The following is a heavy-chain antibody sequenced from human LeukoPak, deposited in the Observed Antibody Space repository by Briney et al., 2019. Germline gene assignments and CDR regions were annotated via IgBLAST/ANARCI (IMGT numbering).Heavy chain of an antibody. D-gene: IGHD1-26*01. CDR2: IRSKANSYAT. CDR3: TRRASQIASGSYYY. J-gene: IGHJ4*02. V-gene: IGHV3-73*01. CDR1: GFTFSGSA. Sequence: GGSLRLSCAASGFTFSGSAMHWVRQASGKGLEWVGRIRSKANSYATAYAASVKGRFTISRDDSKNTAYLQMNSLKTEDTAVYYCTRRASQIASGSYYYWGQGTLSPSPQ.